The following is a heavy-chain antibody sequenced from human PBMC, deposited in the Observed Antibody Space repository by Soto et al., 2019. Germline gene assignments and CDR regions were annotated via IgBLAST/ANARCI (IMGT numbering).Heavy chain of an antibody. CDR3: VRETSLTTDWFDY. CDR1: VYTFTSNY. V-gene: IGHV1-46*01. J-gene: IGHJ5*01. Sequence: XSRKASRKASVYTFTSNYIDCVRHSPGQGLEWMGIINPTDGSTRYAQKFQGRLTMTRATSTSTVYLELRSLRSEDTAVYYCVRETSLTTDWFDYWGQGPLVTVSS. D-gene: IGHD4-4*01. CDR2: INPTDGST.